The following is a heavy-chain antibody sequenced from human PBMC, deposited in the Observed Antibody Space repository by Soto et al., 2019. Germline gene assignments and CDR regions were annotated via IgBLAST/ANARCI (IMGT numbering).Heavy chain of an antibody. CDR3: ARLGPYILTGYCSPIFDY. J-gene: IGHJ4*02. D-gene: IGHD3-9*01. V-gene: IGHV4-39*01. CDR2: IYYSGST. CDR1: GGSISSSSYY. Sequence: PSETLSLTCTVSGGSISSSSYYWGWIRQPPGKGLEWIGSIYYSGSTYYNPSLKSRVTISVDTSKNQFSLKLSSVTAADTAVYYCARLGPYILTGYCSPIFDYWGQGTLVTVSS.